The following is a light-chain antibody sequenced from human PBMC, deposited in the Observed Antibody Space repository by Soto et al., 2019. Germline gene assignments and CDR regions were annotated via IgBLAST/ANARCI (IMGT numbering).Light chain of an antibody. J-gene: IGKJ4*01. CDR1: QSVSIN. Sequence: DIVLTQSPATLSVSPGERATLSCRASQSVSINLAWSQHKLGQAPRLLIYDASTRVTGIPARFSGSGSGTDFTLTISYLKSEDFGIYYCQQYNHGPPPVTFGGGTKVEI. CDR2: DAS. V-gene: IGKV3-15*01. CDR3: QQYNHGPPPVT.